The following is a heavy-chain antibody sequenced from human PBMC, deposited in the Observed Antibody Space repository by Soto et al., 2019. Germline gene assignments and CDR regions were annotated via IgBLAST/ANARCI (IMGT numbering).Heavy chain of an antibody. CDR1: GFTFSSYA. D-gene: IGHD3-22*01. V-gene: IGHV3-30-3*01. Sequence: SLRLSCAASGFTFSSYAMHWVRQAPGKGLEWVAVISYDGSNKYYADSVEGRFTISRDNFKNTLYLQMNSLRAEDTAVYYCARPLGNYYDSSGYYLGYWGQGTLVTVSS. CDR2: ISYDGSNK. CDR3: ARPLGNYYDSSGYYLGY. J-gene: IGHJ4*02.